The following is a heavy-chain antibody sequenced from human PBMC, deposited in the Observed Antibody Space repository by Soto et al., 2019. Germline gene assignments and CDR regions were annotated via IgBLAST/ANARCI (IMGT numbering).Heavy chain of an antibody. CDR1: GFTFSSYA. D-gene: IGHD4-4*01. CDR2: ISGSGDST. CDR3: AKAYDYSNSYFDY. V-gene: IGHV3-23*01. J-gene: IGHJ4*02. Sequence: GGSLRLSCAASGFTFSSYAMSWVRQAPGKGLEWVSAISGSGDSTYYADSVKGRFTISRDNSKNTMYLQMNSLRAEDTAVYFCAKAYDYSNSYFDYWGQGTLVTVSS.